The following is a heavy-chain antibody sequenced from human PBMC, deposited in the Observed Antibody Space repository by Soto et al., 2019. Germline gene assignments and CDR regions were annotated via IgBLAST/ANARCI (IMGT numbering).Heavy chain of an antibody. CDR1: GFTFSSYG. CDR3: AKDGASYYYYGMDV. D-gene: IGHD3-10*01. Sequence: GGSLRLSCAASGFTFSSYGMHWVRQAPGKGLEWVAVISYDGSNKYYADSVKGRFTISRDNSKNTLYLQMNSLRAEDTAVYYCAKDGASYYYYGMDVWGQGTTVTVSS. J-gene: IGHJ6*02. CDR2: ISYDGSNK. V-gene: IGHV3-30*18.